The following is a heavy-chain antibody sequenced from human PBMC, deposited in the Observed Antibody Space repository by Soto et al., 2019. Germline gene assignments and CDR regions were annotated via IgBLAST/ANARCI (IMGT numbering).Heavy chain of an antibody. CDR3: APREVGATFVDY. CDR2: ISGSGGST. CDR1: GFTFSSYA. Sequence: EVQLLESGGGLVQPGGSLRLSCAASGFTFSSYAMSWVRQAPGKGLEWVSAISGSGGSTYYADSVKGRFTISRDNSKNSLYLQMNSLRAEDTAVYYCAPREVGATFVDYWGQGTLVTVSS. J-gene: IGHJ4*02. V-gene: IGHV3-23*01. D-gene: IGHD1-26*01.